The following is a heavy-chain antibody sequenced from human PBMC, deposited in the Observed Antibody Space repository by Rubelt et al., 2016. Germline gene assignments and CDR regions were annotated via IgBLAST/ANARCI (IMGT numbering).Heavy chain of an antibody. V-gene: IGHV4-31*03. Sequence: QVQLQESGPGLVKPSETLSLTCTVSGGSVSSGSYYWSWIRQPPGKGLEWIGYIYYSGSTYYNPSLKSRVTISVDTSKNQFALLLTSVTAADTATYYCARQNTVGWIESDNWFDPWGQGTLVTVSS. CDR2: IYYSGST. J-gene: IGHJ5*02. CDR3: ARQNTVGWIESDNWFDP. CDR1: GGSVSSGSYY. D-gene: IGHD5-12*01.